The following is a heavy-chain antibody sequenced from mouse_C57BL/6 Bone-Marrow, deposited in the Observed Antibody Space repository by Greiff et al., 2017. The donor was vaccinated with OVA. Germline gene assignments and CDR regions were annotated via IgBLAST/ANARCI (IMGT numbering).Heavy chain of an antibody. CDR2: IYPRDGST. V-gene: IGHV1-78*01. D-gene: IGHD1-1*01. CDR3: ARMAYYYGSSSYAMDY. Sequence: QVQLQQSDAELVKPGASVKISCKVSGYTFTDHTIHWMKQRPEQGLEWIGYIYPRDGSTKYNEKFKGKATLTADKSSSTAYMQLNSLTSEDSAVYFCARMAYYYGSSSYAMDYWGQGTSVTVSS. CDR1: GYTFTDHT. J-gene: IGHJ4*01.